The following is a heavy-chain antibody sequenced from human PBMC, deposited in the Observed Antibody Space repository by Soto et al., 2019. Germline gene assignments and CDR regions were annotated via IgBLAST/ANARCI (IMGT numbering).Heavy chain of an antibody. J-gene: IGHJ4*02. V-gene: IGHV1-69*02. D-gene: IGHD3-10*01. CDR1: GGTFSSYT. Sequence: QVQLVQSGAEVKKPGSSVKVSCKASGGTFSSYTISWVRQAPGQGLVWMGRIIPILGIANYAQKFQGRVTITAAKSTSTAYMELSSLRSEDTAVYYCARGDRGANDYRGQGTLVTVSS. CDR3: ARGDRGANDY. CDR2: IIPILGIA.